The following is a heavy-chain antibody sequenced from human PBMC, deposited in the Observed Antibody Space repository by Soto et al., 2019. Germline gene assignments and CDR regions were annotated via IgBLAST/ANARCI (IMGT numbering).Heavy chain of an antibody. J-gene: IGHJ6*02. CDR3: ARDAMTTVIPYYYYYGMDV. Sequence: QVQLQESGPGLVKPSETLSLTCTVSGGSISTYYWSWIRQPPGKGLEWIGDISYSGSTNYNPSLKSRLTISVDTSKNQFSLKLSSVTAADTAVYYCARDAMTTVIPYYYYYGMDVWGQGTTVTVSS. CDR1: GGSISTYY. CDR2: ISYSGST. D-gene: IGHD4-17*01. V-gene: IGHV4-59*01.